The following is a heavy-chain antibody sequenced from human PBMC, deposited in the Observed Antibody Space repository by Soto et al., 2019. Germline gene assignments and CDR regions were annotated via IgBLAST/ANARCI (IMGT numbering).Heavy chain of an antibody. CDR2: IYVTGAV. J-gene: IGHJ5*02. V-gene: IGHV4-31*03. CDR3: ASLTIATNNYTWFDP. D-gene: IGHD2-21*01. Sequence: PSETLSLTCSVSGAALNSGNYYWSWIRQVPGKGLEWVGHIYVTGAVDYNPSLRDRITISQDTSERQFSLNLRLVTAADTAVYYCASLTIATNNYTWFDPWGQGTLVTVSS. CDR1: GAALNSGNYY.